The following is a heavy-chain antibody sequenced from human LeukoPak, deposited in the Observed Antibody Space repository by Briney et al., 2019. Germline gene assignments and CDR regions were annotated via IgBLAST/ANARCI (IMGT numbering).Heavy chain of an antibody. J-gene: IGHJ2*01. CDR3: ARCEGVLGAPFDL. CDR2: VSDSGRS. Sequence: SEPLSLTCTVSGGSLNNYFWSWIRQAPGKGLEWIGEVSDSGRSNYNPYLESRLTISVDTSKDQFSLNLYSVTAADTAVYYCARCEGVLGAPFDLWGRGTLVTVAS. D-gene: IGHD2/OR15-2a*01. V-gene: IGHV4-34*01. CDR1: GGSLNNYF.